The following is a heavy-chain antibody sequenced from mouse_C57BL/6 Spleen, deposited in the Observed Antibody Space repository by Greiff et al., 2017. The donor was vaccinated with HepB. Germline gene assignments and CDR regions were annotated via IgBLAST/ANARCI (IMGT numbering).Heavy chain of an antibody. CDR2: IYPGNSDT. D-gene: IGHD1-1*01. J-gene: IGHJ3*01. Sequence: EVQVVESGTVLARPGASVKMSCKTSGYTFTSYWMHRVKQRPGQGLEWIGAIYPGNSDTSYNQKFKGKAKLTAVTSASTAYMELSSLTNEDSAVYYCTGTTVVATEDWFAYWGQGTLVTVSA. CDR3: TGTTVVATEDWFAY. CDR1: GYTFTSYW. V-gene: IGHV1-5*01.